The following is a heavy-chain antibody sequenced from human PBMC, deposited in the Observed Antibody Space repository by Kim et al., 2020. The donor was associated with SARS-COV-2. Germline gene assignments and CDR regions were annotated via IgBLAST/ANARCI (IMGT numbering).Heavy chain of an antibody. CDR1: GGSFSGYY. Sequence: SETLSLTCAVYGGSFSGYYWSWIRQPPGKGLEWIGEINHSGSTNYNPSLKSRVTISVDTSKNQFSLKLSSVTAADTAVYYCAGARVAYYYDSSGYYGFD. D-gene: IGHD3-22*01. CDR2: INHSGST. V-gene: IGHV4-34*01. J-gene: IGHJ4*01. CDR3: AGARVAYYYDSSGYYGFD.